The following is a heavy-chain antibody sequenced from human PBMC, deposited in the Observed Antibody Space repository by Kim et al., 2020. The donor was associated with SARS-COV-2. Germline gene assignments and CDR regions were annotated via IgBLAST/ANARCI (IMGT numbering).Heavy chain of an antibody. J-gene: IGHJ4*02. V-gene: IGHV3-11*06. CDR3: TRDPSRRSDY. Sequence: YAESGKGRFTISRDDAKKEVYLQMNSLRAEDMAVYYCTRDPSRRSDYWGQGTLVTVSS.